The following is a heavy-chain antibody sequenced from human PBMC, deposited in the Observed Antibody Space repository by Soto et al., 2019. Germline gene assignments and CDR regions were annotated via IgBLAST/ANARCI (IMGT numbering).Heavy chain of an antibody. CDR1: GGSISSSSYF. V-gene: IGHV4-39*01. J-gene: IGHJ4*02. CDR3: ANWVAGTIRNS. Sequence: SETLSLTCTVSGGSISSSSYFWGWIRQPPGKGLEWIGSIYYSGSTYYNPSLKSRITIAVDTSKNQFSLNLSSVTAADTAVYYCANWVAGTIRNSWGQGTLVTVSS. D-gene: IGHD6-19*01. CDR2: IYYSGST.